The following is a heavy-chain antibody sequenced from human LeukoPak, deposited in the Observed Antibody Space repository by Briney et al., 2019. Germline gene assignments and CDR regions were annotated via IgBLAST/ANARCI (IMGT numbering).Heavy chain of an antibody. J-gene: IGHJ6*03. D-gene: IGHD2-21*02. CDR1: GYTFTGYY. V-gene: IGHV1-2*02. CDR3: AMAYCGGDCYSYPPKDYYYYMDV. Sequence: ASVKVSCKASGYTFTGYYLHWVRQAPGQGLEWMGRINPHRGGTNYAQKFQGTVTMTRDTSISTAYMELSRLTSDDTAVYYCAMAYCGGDCYSYPPKDYYYYMDVWGKGTTVTISS. CDR2: INPHRGGT.